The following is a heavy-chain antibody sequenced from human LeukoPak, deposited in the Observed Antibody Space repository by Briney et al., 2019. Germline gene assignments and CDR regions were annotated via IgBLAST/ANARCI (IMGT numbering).Heavy chain of an antibody. CDR1: GYTFTSYY. Sequence: GASVKVSCKASGYTFTSYYMHWVRQAPGQGLEWMGIINPSGGSTSYAQKFQGRVTMTEDTSTDTAYMELSSLRSEDTAVYYCATLCDLGYYFDYWGQGTLVTVSS. CDR2: INPSGGST. J-gene: IGHJ4*02. CDR3: ATLCDLGYYFDY. V-gene: IGHV1-46*01. D-gene: IGHD3-16*01.